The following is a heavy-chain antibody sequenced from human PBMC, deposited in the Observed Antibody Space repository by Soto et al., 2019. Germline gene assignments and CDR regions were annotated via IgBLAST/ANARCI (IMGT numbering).Heavy chain of an antibody. D-gene: IGHD3-22*01. V-gene: IGHV1-18*01. CDR1: GYTFTSYG. CDR2: ISAYNGNT. J-gene: IGHJ4*02. CDR3: ARSGDFYDSSGYIDY. Sequence: VKVSCKASGYTFTSYGISWVRQAPGQGLEWMGWISAYNGNTNYAQKLQGRVTMTTDTSTSTAYMELRSLRSDDTAVYYCARSGDFYDSSGYIDYWGQGTLVTV.